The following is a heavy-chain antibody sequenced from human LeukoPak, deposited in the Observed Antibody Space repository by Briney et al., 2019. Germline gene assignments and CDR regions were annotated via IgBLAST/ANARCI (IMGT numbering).Heavy chain of an antibody. J-gene: IGHJ4*02. V-gene: IGHV1-24*01. CDR3: ARAPMYYYDSSGYYDY. CDR2: FDPEDGET. CDR1: GYTLTELS. D-gene: IGHD3-22*01. Sequence: ASVKVSCKVSGYTLTELSMHWVRQAPGKGLEWMGGFDPEDGETIYAQKFQGRVTMTEDTSTDTAYMELSSLRSEDTAVYYCARAPMYYYDSSGYYDYWGQGTLVTVSS.